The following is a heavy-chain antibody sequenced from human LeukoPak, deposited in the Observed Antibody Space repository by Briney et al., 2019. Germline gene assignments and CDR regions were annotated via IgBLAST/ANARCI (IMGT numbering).Heavy chain of an antibody. V-gene: IGHV7-4-1*02. CDR2: INTNTGNP. Sequence: ASVKVSCKASGYTFTSYAMNWVRQAPGQGLEWMGWINTNTGNPTYAQGFTGRFVSSLDTSVSTAYLQISSLKAEDTAVYYCAREEYSSGWPYYYYYYMDVWGKGTTVTVSS. J-gene: IGHJ6*03. CDR3: AREEYSSGWPYYYYYYMDV. D-gene: IGHD6-19*01. CDR1: GYTFTSYA.